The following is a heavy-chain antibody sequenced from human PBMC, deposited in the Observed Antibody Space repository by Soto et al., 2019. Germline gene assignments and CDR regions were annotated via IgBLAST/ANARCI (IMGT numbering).Heavy chain of an antibody. CDR3: ARHPRDDYNYGGSGIFDY. V-gene: IGHV4-39*01. CDR1: GGSISSRTFW. CDR2: MDYSGSS. Sequence: QLQLQESGPGLVKPSETLSLTCSVSGGSISSRTFWWAWIRQPPGKGLEWIGDMDYSGSSYSSPSLKSRVTLSVDTSKNQLSLKLNSVNAADTAVYYCARHPRDDYNYGGSGIFDYWGQGTLVTVSS. D-gene: IGHD4-4*01. J-gene: IGHJ4*02.